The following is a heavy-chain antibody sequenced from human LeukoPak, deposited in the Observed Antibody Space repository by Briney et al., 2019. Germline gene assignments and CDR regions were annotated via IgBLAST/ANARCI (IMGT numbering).Heavy chain of an antibody. CDR3: ARLGRRLETNWFDP. D-gene: IGHD3-3*01. Sequence: SETLSLTCTVSGGSISSGSYYWGWIRQPPGKGLEWIGSIYYSGSTYYNPSLKSRVTISVDTSKNQFSLKLSSVTAADTAVYYCARLGRRLETNWFDPWGQGTLVTVSS. V-gene: IGHV4-39*01. J-gene: IGHJ5*02. CDR1: GGSISSGSYY. CDR2: IYYSGST.